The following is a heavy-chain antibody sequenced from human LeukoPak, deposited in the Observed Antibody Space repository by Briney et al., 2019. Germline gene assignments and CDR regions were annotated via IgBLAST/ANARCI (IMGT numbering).Heavy chain of an antibody. CDR1: GFTFSSHW. V-gene: IGHV3-23*01. Sequence: PGGSLRLSCAASGFTFSSHWMRCVRQAPGKGLEWVSVISGSGDGTYYADSVKGRFTISRDNSKSTLYLQMNSLRAEDTAVYYCAKRQGHVFEYWGQGTLVTVSS. CDR3: AKRQGHVFEY. J-gene: IGHJ4*02. CDR2: ISGSGDGT.